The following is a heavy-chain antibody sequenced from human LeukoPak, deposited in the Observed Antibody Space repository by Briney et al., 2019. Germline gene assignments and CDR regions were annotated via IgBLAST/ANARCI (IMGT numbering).Heavy chain of an antibody. J-gene: IGHJ5*02. CDR1: GFTFSSYG. Sequence: GGSLRLSCAASGFTFSSYGMYWVRQAPGKGLEWVAVISYDGSNKYYADSVKGRFTISRDNSKNTLSLQMNSLRAEDTAVYYCAKDRNVQNKDLWFGVRRRWGQIDLWGQGTLVTVSS. CDR3: AKDRNVQNKDLWFGVRRRWGQIDL. CDR2: ISYDGSNK. V-gene: IGHV3-30*18. D-gene: IGHD3-10*01.